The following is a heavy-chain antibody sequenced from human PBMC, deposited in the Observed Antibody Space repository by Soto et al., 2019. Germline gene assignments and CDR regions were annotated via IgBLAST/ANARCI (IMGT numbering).Heavy chain of an antibody. D-gene: IGHD3-3*01. CDR2: ISSSSSYI. V-gene: IGHV3-21*01. CDR3: ASNNYDFWSGSAPY. CDR1: GFTFSSYS. Sequence: XGSLRLSCAASGFTFSSYSMNWVRQAPGKGLEWVSSISSSSSYIYYADSVKGRFTISRDNAKNSLYLQMNSLRAEDTAVYYCASNNYDFWSGSAPYXXQGTLVTVSS. J-gene: IGHJ4*02.